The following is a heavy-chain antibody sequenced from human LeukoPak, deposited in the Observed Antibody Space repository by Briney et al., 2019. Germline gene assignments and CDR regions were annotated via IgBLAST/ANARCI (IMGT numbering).Heavy chain of an antibody. CDR3: ARGRYYYDSSGNHYYYMDV. J-gene: IGHJ6*03. CDR1: GGSISSYY. Sequence: PSETLSLTCTVSGGSISSYYWSWIRQPPGKGLEWIGYIYYSGSTNYNPSLKSRVTISVGTSRNQFSLKLSSVTAADTAVYYCARGRYYYDSSGNHYYYMDVWGKGTTVTISS. V-gene: IGHV4-59*01. CDR2: IYYSGST. D-gene: IGHD3-22*01.